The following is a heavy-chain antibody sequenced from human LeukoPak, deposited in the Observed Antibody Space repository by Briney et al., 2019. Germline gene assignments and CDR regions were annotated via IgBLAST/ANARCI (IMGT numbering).Heavy chain of an antibody. CDR2: ISNDGTNK. J-gene: IGHJ5*02. CDR1: GFTFSTYA. CDR3: AKESDILTGPFAPHWFDP. V-gene: IGHV3-30-3*01. Sequence: GRSLRLSCAASGFTFSTYAMNWVRQAPGQGLEWVALISNDGTNKYYADSVKGRFTISRDNSKNTLYLQMNSLRTEDTAVYYCAKESDILTGPFAPHWFDPWGQGTLVTVSS. D-gene: IGHD3-9*01.